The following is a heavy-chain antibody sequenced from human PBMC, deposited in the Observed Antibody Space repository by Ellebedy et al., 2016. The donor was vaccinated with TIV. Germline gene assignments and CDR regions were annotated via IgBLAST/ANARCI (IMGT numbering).Heavy chain of an antibody. Sequence: GESLKISCAASGFTFSSYWMHWVRQAPGKGLVWVSRMNSDGRITRFADSVRGRFTISRDNAKNMLYLQMSSLTAEDTAVYYCAREVDTSMADGLDVWGQGTTVTVSS. CDR2: MNSDGRIT. V-gene: IGHV3-74*01. J-gene: IGHJ6*02. D-gene: IGHD5-18*01. CDR3: AREVDTSMADGLDV. CDR1: GFTFSSYW.